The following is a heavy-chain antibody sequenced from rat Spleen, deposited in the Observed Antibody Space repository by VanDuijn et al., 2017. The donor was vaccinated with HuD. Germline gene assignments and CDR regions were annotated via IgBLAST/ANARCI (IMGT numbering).Heavy chain of an antibody. Sequence: EVQLVESGGGLVQPGRSLKLSCAASGFTFSDYGLAWVRQAPKKGLEWVASISTGGTNSFYRDSVKGRLTISRDNAKSTLYLQMDGLRSEDTATYYCVRYKNYDYYVMDAWGQGVSVTVSS. V-gene: IGHV5S13*01. D-gene: IGHD1-10*01. CDR3: VRYKNYDYYVMDA. CDR2: ISTGGTNS. CDR1: GFTFSDYG. J-gene: IGHJ4*01.